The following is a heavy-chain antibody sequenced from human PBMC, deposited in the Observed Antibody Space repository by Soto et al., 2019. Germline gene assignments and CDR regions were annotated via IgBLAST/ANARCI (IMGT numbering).Heavy chain of an antibody. CDR3: ARDLTDYNYEYIFGF. CDR2: ISFEGSNK. CDR1: GFTFSDFG. V-gene: IGHV3-30*03. Sequence: PGGSLRLSCAASGFTFSDFGMHWVRQSPGKGLEWVAVISFEGSNKYFAESVKGRFTISRDDSKNTVYLQMNSLRPEDTAVYFCARDLTDYNYEYIFGFWGQGTLVTVSS. D-gene: IGHD4-4*01. J-gene: IGHJ4*02.